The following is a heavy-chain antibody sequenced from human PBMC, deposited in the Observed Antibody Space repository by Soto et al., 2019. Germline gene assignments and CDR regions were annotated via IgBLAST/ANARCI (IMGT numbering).Heavy chain of an antibody. Sequence: EVQLVESGGGLAQPGGSLRLSRAASGLALSNFWMHWVRQAPGKGLVWVSRISSDGTDTNYADSVKGRFTISRDNAKNTLYLQMTSLKAEDTAVYYCLVVITPWSFDHWGQGALVTVSS. CDR1: GLALSNFW. CDR2: ISSDGTDT. D-gene: IGHD3-22*01. J-gene: IGHJ4*02. V-gene: IGHV3-74*01. CDR3: LVVITPWSFDH.